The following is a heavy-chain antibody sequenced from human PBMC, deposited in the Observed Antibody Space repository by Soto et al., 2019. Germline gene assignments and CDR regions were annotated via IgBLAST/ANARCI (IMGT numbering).Heavy chain of an antibody. CDR3: ASDRYATVTSR. CDR2: IYYSGST. CDR1: GRSLSSGAYY. Sequence: SETLSLTCTLSGRSLSSGAYYWSWIRQPPGKGLEWIGYIYYSGSTYYIPSLKSRVTISVDTSKNQFSLKLSSETAADTAVYYCASDRYATVTSRWGQGTLVTISS. D-gene: IGHD4-17*01. V-gene: IGHV4-30-4*01. J-gene: IGHJ4*02.